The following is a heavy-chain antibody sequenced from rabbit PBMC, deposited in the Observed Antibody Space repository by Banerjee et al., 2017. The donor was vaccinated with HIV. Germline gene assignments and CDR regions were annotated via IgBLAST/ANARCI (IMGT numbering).Heavy chain of an antibody. Sequence: QEQLVESGGGLVTLGGSLKLSCKASGIDFSIYGISWVRQAPGKGLEWVAYIYPDYGSTDYASWVNGRFTISLDNAQNTVFLQMTSLTAADTATYFCARDWGAYAGHGYATGWLDLWGPGTLVT. V-gene: IGHV1S47*01. CDR1: GIDFSIYG. CDR3: ARDWGAYAGHGYATGWLDL. D-gene: IGHD6-1*01. J-gene: IGHJ5*01. CDR2: IYPDYGST.